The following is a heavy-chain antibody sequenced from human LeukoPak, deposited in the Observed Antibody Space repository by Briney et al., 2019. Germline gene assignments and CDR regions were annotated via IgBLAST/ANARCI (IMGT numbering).Heavy chain of an antibody. CDR1: EFTFNNYW. J-gene: IGHJ4*02. D-gene: IGHD1-26*01. CDR2: INSDGSHT. Sequence: GGSLRLSCAASEFTFNNYWMHWVRQAPGKGLVWVSRINSDGSHTDYADSVKGRFTISRDNAKNTLYLQMNSLRAEDTAVYYCASHSTFVGGATESIDYWGQGTLVTVSS. CDR3: ASHSTFVGGATESIDY. V-gene: IGHV3-74*01.